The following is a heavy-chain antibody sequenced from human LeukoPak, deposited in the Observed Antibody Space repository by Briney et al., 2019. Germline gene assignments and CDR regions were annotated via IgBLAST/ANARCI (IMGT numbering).Heavy chain of an antibody. J-gene: IGHJ4*02. Sequence: GGSLRLSCAASGFTFSSYGMHWVRQAPGKGLEWVTFIRYGGSNKYYADSVKGRFTISRDNSKNTLYLQMNSLRPDDTAVYYCARVLNMVRPSDYWGQGTLVTVSS. V-gene: IGHV3-30*02. CDR3: ARVLNMVRPSDY. CDR2: IRYGGSNK. CDR1: GFTFSSYG. D-gene: IGHD3-10*01.